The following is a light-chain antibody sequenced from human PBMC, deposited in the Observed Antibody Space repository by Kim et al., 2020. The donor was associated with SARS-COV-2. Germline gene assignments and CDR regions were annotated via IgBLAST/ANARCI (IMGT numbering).Light chain of an antibody. CDR2: AAS. V-gene: IGKV3-15*01. CDR3: RQYDAWRS. Sequence: SMSPGERATLSCRASQSVAHRLAWYQQIPGQPPRLLIYAASTRATGVPDRFSGSGSGTEFTLTISSLQSGDFAVYFCRQYDAWRSFGQGTKVDIK. J-gene: IGKJ1*01. CDR1: QSVAHR.